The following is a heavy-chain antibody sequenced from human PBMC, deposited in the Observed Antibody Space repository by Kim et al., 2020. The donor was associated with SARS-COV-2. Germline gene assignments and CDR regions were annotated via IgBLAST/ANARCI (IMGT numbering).Heavy chain of an antibody. J-gene: IGHJ5*02. Sequence: SETLSLTCAVYGGSFSGYYWSWIRQPPGKGLEWIGEINHSGSTNYNPSLKSRVTISVDTSKNQFSLKLSSVTAADTAVYYCARKVVVTNWNYRIGWFDPWGQGTLVTVSS. CDR3: ARKVVVTNWNYRIGWFDP. V-gene: IGHV4-34*01. CDR2: INHSGST. D-gene: IGHD1-7*01. CDR1: GGSFSGYY.